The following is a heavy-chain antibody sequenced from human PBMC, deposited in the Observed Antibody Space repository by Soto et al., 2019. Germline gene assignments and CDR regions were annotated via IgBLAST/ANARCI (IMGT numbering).Heavy chain of an antibody. V-gene: IGHV1-69*06. CDR2: IIPIFGTA. J-gene: IGHJ5*02. CDR1: GGTFSSYA. CDR3: AGVGAIFNWFDP. D-gene: IGHD1-26*01. Sequence: ASVKVSCKASGGTFSSYAISWVRQAPGQGLEWMGGIIPIFGTANYAQKFQGRVTITADKSTSTAYMELSSLRSEDTAVYYCAGVGAIFNWFDPWGQGTLVTSPQ.